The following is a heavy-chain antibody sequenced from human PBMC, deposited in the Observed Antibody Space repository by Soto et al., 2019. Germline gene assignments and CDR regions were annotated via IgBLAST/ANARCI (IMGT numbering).Heavy chain of an antibody. CDR3: ARELVATIQLGGGVGYYYYYMDV. D-gene: IGHD5-12*01. J-gene: IGHJ6*03. CDR2: VNPNSGGT. Sequence: QLQLGQSGAEVKKPGASVKVSCKASGYTFTGYYMHWVRQAPGQGLEWMGWVNPNSGGTNYAQKFHGWVTMTRDTSISTAYMELSRRRPDDTAVYYCARELVATIQLGGGVGYYYYYMDVWGKGTTVTVSS. V-gene: IGHV1-2*04. CDR1: GYTFTGYY.